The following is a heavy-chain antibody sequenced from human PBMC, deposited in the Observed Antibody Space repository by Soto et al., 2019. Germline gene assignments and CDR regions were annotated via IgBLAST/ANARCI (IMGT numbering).Heavy chain of an antibody. Sequence: EVQLVESGGGLVKPGGSLRLSCAASGFTFSSYSMNWVRQAPGKGLEWVSSISSSSSYIYYADSVTGRFTISRDNAKNSRDLQMNSLRAEDTAVYYCARDKSCYDYGDYLRSLGNAFDIWGQGTMVTVSS. CDR2: ISSSSSYI. CDR1: GFTFSSYS. J-gene: IGHJ3*02. CDR3: ARDKSCYDYGDYLRSLGNAFDI. V-gene: IGHV3-21*01. D-gene: IGHD4-17*01.